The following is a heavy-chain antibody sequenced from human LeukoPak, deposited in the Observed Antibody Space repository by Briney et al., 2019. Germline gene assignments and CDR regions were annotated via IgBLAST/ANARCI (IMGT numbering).Heavy chain of an antibody. CDR1: GFPFSSFN. V-gene: IGHV3-48*02. D-gene: IGHD5-12*01. J-gene: IGHJ4*02. Sequence: PGGSLRLFCAASGFPFSSFNMNWVRQAPGRGLEWGSYISSGLSTIYYADSVKGRFNNSRDNAKNTLYLQMNSLRDEDTAVYYCARDVGGYGTKGSYFDYWGQGTLVTVSS. CDR2: ISSGLSTI. CDR3: ARDVGGYGTKGSYFDY.